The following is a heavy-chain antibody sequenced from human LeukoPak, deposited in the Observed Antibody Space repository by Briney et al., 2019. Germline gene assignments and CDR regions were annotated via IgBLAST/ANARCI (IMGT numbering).Heavy chain of an antibody. J-gene: IGHJ4*02. V-gene: IGHV3-21*01. Sequence: PGGSLRLSCAASGFTLSSYSMNRVRQAPGKGLEGVSSISISSSYIYYADSVKGRFTNSRDNAKYSLYLQMNSLRAEDTAVYYCARGLRLGEYNFAYWGQGTLVTVSS. D-gene: IGHD3-16*01. CDR1: GFTLSSYS. CDR2: ISISSSYI. CDR3: ARGLRLGEYNFAY.